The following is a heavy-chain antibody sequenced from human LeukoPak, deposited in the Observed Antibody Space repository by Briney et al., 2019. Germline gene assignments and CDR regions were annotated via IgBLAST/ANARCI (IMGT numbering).Heavy chain of an antibody. J-gene: IGHJ5*02. D-gene: IGHD4-17*01. CDR3: ARTRGQRTTVTTGGWFDP. CDR1: GYTFTGYY. CDR2: INPNSGGT. Sequence: ASVKVSCKASGYTFTGYYMHWVRQAPGQGLEWMGWINPNSGGTNYAQKFQGRVTMTRDTSISTAYMELSRLRSEDTAVYYCARTRGQRTTVTTGGWFDPWGQGTLVTVSS. V-gene: IGHV1-2*02.